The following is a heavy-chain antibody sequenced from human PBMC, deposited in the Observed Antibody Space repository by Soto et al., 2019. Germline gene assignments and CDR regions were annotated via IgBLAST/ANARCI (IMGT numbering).Heavy chain of an antibody. CDR1: GGSISSGGYY. CDR3: ARKSSNWPYHYYYGMDV. V-gene: IGHV4-31*03. Sequence: PSETLSLTCTVSGGSISSGGYYWSWIRQHPGKGLEWIGYIYYSGSTYYNPSLKSRVTISVDTSKNQFSLKLSSVTAADTAVYYCARKSSNWPYHYYYGMDVWGQGTTVTVSS. D-gene: IGHD7-27*01. J-gene: IGHJ6*02. CDR2: IYYSGST.